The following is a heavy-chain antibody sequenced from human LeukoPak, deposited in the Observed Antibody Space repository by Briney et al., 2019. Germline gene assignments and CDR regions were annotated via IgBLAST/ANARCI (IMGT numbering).Heavy chain of an antibody. V-gene: IGHV3-11*05. Sequence: GGSLRLSCAASVWIYSKYYMSWIRQAPGKGLEWVSYISSSSYTNYADSVKGRFTISRDNDKNSMYLQMNRMSVQNTAVCSCEIVSMGCSGYDLDYDFDYWGQGTLVTVSS. CDR1: VWIYSKYY. CDR3: EIVSMGCSGYDLDYDFDY. J-gene: IGHJ4*02. D-gene: IGHD5-12*01. CDR2: ISSSSYT.